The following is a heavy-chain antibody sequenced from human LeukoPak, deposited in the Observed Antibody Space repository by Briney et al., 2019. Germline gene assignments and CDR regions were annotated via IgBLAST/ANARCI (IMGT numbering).Heavy chain of an antibody. CDR2: ISSGGTNK. CDR1: GFTFSSYA. D-gene: IGHD3-10*01. V-gene: IGHV3-30-3*01. CDR3: ATVGAGRYFDD. Sequence: QSGGSLRLSCAASGFTFSSYALHWVRQAPGKGLEWVAVISSGGTNKYYADSVKGRFTISRDNSKNTLYLQVHCLRAEDTAVYYCATVGAGRYFDDWGQGTLVTVSS. J-gene: IGHJ4*02.